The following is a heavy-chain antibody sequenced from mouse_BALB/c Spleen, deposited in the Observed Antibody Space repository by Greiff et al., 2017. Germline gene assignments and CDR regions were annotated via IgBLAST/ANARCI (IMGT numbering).Heavy chain of an antibody. CDR3: TRRTTVVAGDY. D-gene: IGHD1-1*01. Sequence: QVHVKQPGAELVKPGASVKLSCKASGYTFTSYYMYWVKQRPGQGLEWIGGINPSNGGTNFNEKFKSKATLTVDKSSSTAYMQLSSLTSEDSAVYYCTRRTTVVAGDYWGQGTTLTVSS. J-gene: IGHJ2*01. V-gene: IGHV1S81*02. CDR1: GYTFTSYY. CDR2: INPSNGGT.